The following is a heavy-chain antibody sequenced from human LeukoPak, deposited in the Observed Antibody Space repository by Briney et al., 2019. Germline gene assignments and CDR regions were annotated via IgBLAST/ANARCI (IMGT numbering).Heavy chain of an antibody. CDR2: INAGNGNT. D-gene: IGHD6-13*01. Sequence: GGSVKVSCKASGYTFTSYAMHWVRQAPGQRLEWMGWINAGNGNTKYSQKFQGRVTITRDTSASTAYMELSSLRSEDTAVYYCARGSSRGYYFDYWGQGTLVTVSS. CDR1: GYTFTSYA. CDR3: ARGSSRGYYFDY. J-gene: IGHJ4*02. V-gene: IGHV1-3*01.